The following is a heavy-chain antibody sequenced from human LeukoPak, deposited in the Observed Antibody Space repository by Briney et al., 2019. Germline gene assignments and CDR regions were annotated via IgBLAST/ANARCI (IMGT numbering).Heavy chain of an antibody. D-gene: IGHD2-2*01. V-gene: IGHV1-69*13. CDR3: AKDCSSTSCYLDY. CDR1: GGTFSSYA. Sequence: SVKVSCKASGGTFSSYAISWVRQAPGQGLEWMGGIIPIFGTANYAQKFQGRVTITADESTSTAYMELSSLRSEDTAVYYCAKDCSSTSCYLDYWGQGTLVTVSS. J-gene: IGHJ4*02. CDR2: IIPIFGTA.